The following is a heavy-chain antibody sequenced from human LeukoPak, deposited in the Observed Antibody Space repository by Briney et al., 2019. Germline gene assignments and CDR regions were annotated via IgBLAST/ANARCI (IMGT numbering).Heavy chain of an antibody. CDR3: ASPYSSGYYFWFVHYGMDV. D-gene: IGHD3-22*01. CDR2: MNPNSGNT. Sequence: ASVKVSCKASGYTFTSYDINWVRQAAGQGLEWMGWMNPNSGNTDYAQKFQGRVTMTRNTSISTAYMELSSLRSEDTAVYYCASPYSSGYYFWFVHYGMDVWGQGTTVTVSS. CDR1: GYTFTSYD. V-gene: IGHV1-8*01. J-gene: IGHJ6*02.